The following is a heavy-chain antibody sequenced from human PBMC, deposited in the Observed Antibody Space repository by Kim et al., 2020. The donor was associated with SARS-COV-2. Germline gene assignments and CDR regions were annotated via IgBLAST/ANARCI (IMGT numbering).Heavy chain of an antibody. J-gene: IGHJ4*02. Sequence: SETLSLTCTVSGGSISSSSYYWGWIRQPTGKGLEWIGSIYYSGSTYYNPSLKSRVTISVDTSKNQFSLKLSSVTAADTAVYYCARHPGGQTMPFITMVRGVVDYWGQGTLVTVSS. D-gene: IGHD3-10*01. CDR2: IYYSGST. CDR1: GGSISSSSYY. CDR3: ARHPGGQTMPFITMVRGVVDY. V-gene: IGHV4-39*01.